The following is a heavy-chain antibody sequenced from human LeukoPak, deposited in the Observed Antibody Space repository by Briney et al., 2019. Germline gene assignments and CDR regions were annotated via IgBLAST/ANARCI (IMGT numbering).Heavy chain of an antibody. J-gene: IGHJ3*01. CDR2: IYHSGST. Sequence: PSGTLSLTCAVSGGSISSSNWWSWVRQPPGKGLEWIGEIYHSGSTNYNPSLKSRVTISVDKSKNQFSLKLGSVTAADTAVYYCASTPRDILGSWDWGQGTMVTVSS. V-gene: IGHV4-4*02. CDR3: ASTPRDILGSWD. D-gene: IGHD3-9*01. CDR1: GGSISSSNW.